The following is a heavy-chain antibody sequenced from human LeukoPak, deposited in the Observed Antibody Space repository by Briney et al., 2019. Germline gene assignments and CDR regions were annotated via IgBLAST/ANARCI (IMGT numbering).Heavy chain of an antibody. CDR1: GYTFIGYY. D-gene: IGHD6-13*01. CDR2: ISPDSGGT. Sequence: ASVKVSCKASGYTFIGYYMHWVRQAPGQGLQWMGWISPDSGGTKYAQKFQGRVTMTRDPSISTAYMELSRLTSDDTAVYYCARDLSIAAPGTDFDYWGQGTLVTVSS. CDR3: ARDLSIAAPGTDFDY. J-gene: IGHJ4*02. V-gene: IGHV1-2*02.